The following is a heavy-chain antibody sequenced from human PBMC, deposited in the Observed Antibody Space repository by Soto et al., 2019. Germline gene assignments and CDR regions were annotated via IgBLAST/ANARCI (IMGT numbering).Heavy chain of an antibody. Sequence: PGGSLRLSCAASGFTFSSYAMNWVRQAPGKGLEWVSVISCSGSNTYYADSVKGRFTISRDNSKNTLYLQMNSLRAEDTAVYYCARDLSLGYSSSWYSNPNDYYYYGMDVWGQGTTVTVSS. CDR1: GFTFSSYA. V-gene: IGHV3-23*01. J-gene: IGHJ6*02. D-gene: IGHD6-13*01. CDR2: ISCSGSNT. CDR3: ARDLSLGYSSSWYSNPNDYYYYGMDV.